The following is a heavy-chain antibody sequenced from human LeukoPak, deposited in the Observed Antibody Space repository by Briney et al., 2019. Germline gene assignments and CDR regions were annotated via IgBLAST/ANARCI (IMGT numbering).Heavy chain of an antibody. D-gene: IGHD2-15*01. J-gene: IGHJ5*02. CDR3: ASALVVLGGWFDP. CDR2: IYYSGST. Sequence: PSETLSLTCAVSGGSLSSGDYYWSWIRQPPGKGLEWIGYIYYSGSTYYNPSLKSRVTISVDTSKNQFSLKLSSVTAADTAVYYCASALVVLGGWFDPWGQGTLVTVSS. V-gene: IGHV4-30-4*01. CDR1: GGSLSSGDYY.